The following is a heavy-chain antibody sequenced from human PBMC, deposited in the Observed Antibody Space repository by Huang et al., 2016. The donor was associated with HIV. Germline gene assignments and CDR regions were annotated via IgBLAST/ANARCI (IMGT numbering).Heavy chain of an antibody. J-gene: IGHJ4*02. Sequence: AASGFTFSSYGIHWVRQAPGKGLEWVAVISYDGTNKYYTDSVKGRFTISRDNSKNTLYLQMNSLRAEDTAVYYCAKGPVQWRGLHYFDYWGQGTLVTVSS. V-gene: IGHV3-30*18. CDR1: GFTFSSYG. CDR2: ISYDGTNK. CDR3: AKGPVQWRGLHYFDY. D-gene: IGHD6-19*01.